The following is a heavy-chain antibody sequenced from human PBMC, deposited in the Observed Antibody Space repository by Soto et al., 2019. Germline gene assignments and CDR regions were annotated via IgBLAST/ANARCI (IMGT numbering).Heavy chain of an antibody. CDR3: AGEARAMVRGVIVYYFDY. Sequence: QVPLVQSGAEVKKPGASVKVSCKASGYTFTSYGISWVRQAPGQGLEWMGWISAYNGNTNYAQKLQGRVTMTTDTSTSTAYMELRSLRSDDTAVYYCAGEARAMVRGVIVYYFDYWGQGTLVTVSS. CDR2: ISAYNGNT. CDR1: GYTFTSYG. D-gene: IGHD3-10*01. V-gene: IGHV1-18*01. J-gene: IGHJ4*02.